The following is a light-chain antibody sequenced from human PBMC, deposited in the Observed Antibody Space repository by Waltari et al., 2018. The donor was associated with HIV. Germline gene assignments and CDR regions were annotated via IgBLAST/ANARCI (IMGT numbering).Light chain of an antibody. V-gene: IGLV3-1*01. CDR2: QMK. CDR1: ELGNKD. CDR3: QAWDSNTAV. J-gene: IGLJ2*01. Sequence: SYELAQPPSVSVSPGQTAIISCSGDELGNKDACWYQQKLCQPPVPVNLQMKRRPSGSPERFSGSNSGNTATLTISGAQAVDEADYYCQAWDSNTAVFGGGTKLTVL.